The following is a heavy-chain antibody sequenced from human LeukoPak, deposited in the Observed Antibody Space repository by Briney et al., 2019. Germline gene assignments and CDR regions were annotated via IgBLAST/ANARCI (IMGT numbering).Heavy chain of an antibody. CDR3: ARDGSWGWAQYDY. V-gene: IGHV3-23*01. D-gene: IGHD5-24*01. Sequence: GGSLRLSCAVSGFTFSSHGMGWVRQAPGRGLEWVAGITDNGGDRNYADSVKGRFTISRDNSKSTLDLQMNSLRAEDTALYYCARDGSWGWAQYDYWGQGVLVIVSS. CDR1: GFTFSSHG. J-gene: IGHJ4*02. CDR2: ITDNGGDR.